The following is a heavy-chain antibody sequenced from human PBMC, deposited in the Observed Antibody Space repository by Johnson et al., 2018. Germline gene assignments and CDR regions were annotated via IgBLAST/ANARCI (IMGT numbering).Heavy chain of an antibody. Sequence: QVQLVQSGGGVVQPGRSLRLSCAASGFTFSSYGMHWVRQAPGKGLEWVAVISYDGSNKYYADSVKGRFTISRDNSKNTLYLQLKRRRAGETAAFYCARDPVRTSWYTYYYMDVWGKGTTVTVSS. CDR1: GFTFSSYG. V-gene: IGHV3-30*03. J-gene: IGHJ6*03. CDR3: ARDPVRTSWYTYYYMDV. CDR2: ISYDGSNK. D-gene: IGHD6-13*01.